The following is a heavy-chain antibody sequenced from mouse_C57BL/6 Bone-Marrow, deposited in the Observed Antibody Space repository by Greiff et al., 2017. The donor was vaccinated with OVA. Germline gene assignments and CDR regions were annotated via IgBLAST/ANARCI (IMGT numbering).Heavy chain of an antibody. Sequence: EVMLVESGGGLVQPGGSLKLSCAASGFTFSDYYMYWVRQTPEKRLEWVAYISNGGGSTYYPDTVKGRFTISRDNAKNTLYLQMSRLKSEDTAMYYCARHRHYGSSPWFAYWGQGTLVTVSA. CDR1: GFTFSDYY. CDR2: ISNGGGST. J-gene: IGHJ3*01. D-gene: IGHD1-1*01. V-gene: IGHV5-12*01. CDR3: ARHRHYGSSPWFAY.